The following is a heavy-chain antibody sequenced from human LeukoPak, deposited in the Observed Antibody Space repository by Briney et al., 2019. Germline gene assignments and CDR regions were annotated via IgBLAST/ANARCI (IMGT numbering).Heavy chain of an antibody. D-gene: IGHD2-15*01. CDR2: ISSSSSNI. CDR3: AGHPRYCSGGSCYFRFNWFDP. V-gene: IGHV3-21*01. CDR1: GFTFSSYS. Sequence: GGSLRLSCAASGFTFSSYSMNWVRQAPGKGLEWVSSISSSSSNIYYADSVKGRFTISRDNAKNSLYLQMNSLRAEDTAVYYCAGHPRYCSGGSCYFRFNWFDPWGQGTLVTVPS. J-gene: IGHJ5*02.